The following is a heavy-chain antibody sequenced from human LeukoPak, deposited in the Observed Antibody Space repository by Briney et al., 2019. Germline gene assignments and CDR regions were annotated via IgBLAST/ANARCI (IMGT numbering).Heavy chain of an antibody. V-gene: IGHV3-33*08. CDR3: ARSTSSEYDIYHFDY. J-gene: IGHJ4*02. D-gene: IGHD3-9*01. CDR1: GFTFNTYS. Sequence: GGSLRLSCAASGFTFNTYSMNWVRQAPGKGLEWVAVIWYDGNNKYYADSVKGRFTISRDNSKNTLYLQMNSLRAEDTAVYYCARSTSSEYDIYHFDYWGQGTLATVSS. CDR2: IWYDGNNK.